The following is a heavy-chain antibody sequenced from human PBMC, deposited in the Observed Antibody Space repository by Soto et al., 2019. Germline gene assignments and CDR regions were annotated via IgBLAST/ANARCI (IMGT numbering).Heavy chain of an antibody. Sequence: GASVKVSCKASGYTFTSYGISWVRQAPGQGLEWMGWISAYNGNTNYAQKLQGRVTMTTDTSTSTAYMELRSLRSDDTAVYYCARKQRFFNRLEDDPYYDHRDLQDFWAQGTSDPVS. CDR3: ARKQRFFNRLEDDPYYDHRDLQDF. J-gene: IGHJ6*02. D-gene: IGHD3-3*01. CDR2: ISAYNGNT. CDR1: GYTFTSYG. V-gene: IGHV1-18*01.